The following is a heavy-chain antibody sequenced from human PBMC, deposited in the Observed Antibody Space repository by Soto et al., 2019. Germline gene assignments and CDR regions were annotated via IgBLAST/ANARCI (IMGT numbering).Heavy chain of an antibody. V-gene: IGHV1-18*04. CDR1: GYTFSGYS. Sequence: ASVKVSCKASGYTFSGYSITWVRQAPGQGLEWMGRISGYNGNTNYARTLRGRPTLTTDTSTSTAYMELRSLTSDDTAVYYCARDVFCGGAPACPDMDVWGQGTTVTVSS. CDR2: ISGYNGNT. J-gene: IGHJ6*02. D-gene: IGHD2-21*01. CDR3: ARDVFCGGAPACPDMDV.